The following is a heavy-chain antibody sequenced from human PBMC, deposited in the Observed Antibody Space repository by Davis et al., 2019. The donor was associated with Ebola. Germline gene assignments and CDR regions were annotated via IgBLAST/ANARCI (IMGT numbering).Heavy chain of an antibody. CDR3: ARPTVEYCSSTSCHGGWFDP. D-gene: IGHD2-2*01. Sequence: GGSLRLSCAASGFTFSDYYMSWICQAPGKGLEWVSYISSSSSYTNYADSVKGRFTIPRDNAKNSLYLQMNSLRAEDTAVYYCARPTVEYCSSTSCHGGWFDPWGQGTLVTVSS. J-gene: IGHJ5*02. V-gene: IGHV3-11*06. CDR2: ISSSSSYT. CDR1: GFTFSDYY.